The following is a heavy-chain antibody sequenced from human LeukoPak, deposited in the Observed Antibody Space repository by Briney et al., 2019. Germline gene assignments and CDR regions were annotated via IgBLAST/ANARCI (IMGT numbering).Heavy chain of an antibody. V-gene: IGHV1-2*02. Sequence: ASVKVSCKASGFTFTDYFMHWVRQAPGQGLEWMGWINPNGGGTNYAQKFQGRVTMTRDTSISTAYMELSRLRSDDTAMYYCVRDPQKFDYWGQGTLVTVSS. CDR3: VRDPQKFDY. CDR2: INPNGGGT. CDR1: GFTFTDYF. J-gene: IGHJ4*02.